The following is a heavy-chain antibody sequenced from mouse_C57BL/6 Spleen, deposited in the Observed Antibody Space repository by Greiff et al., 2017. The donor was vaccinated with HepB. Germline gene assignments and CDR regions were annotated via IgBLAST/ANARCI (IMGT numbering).Heavy chain of an antibody. CDR3: TTKLRGYFDY. CDR1: GFNIKDDY. D-gene: IGHD2-12*01. V-gene: IGHV14-4*01. CDR2: IDPENGDT. Sequence: EVKLMESGAELVRPGASVKLSCTASGFNIKDDYMHWVKQRPEQGLEWIGWIDPENGDTEYASKFQGKATITADTSSNTAYLQLSSLTSEDTAVYYCTTKLRGYFDYWGQGTTLTVSS. J-gene: IGHJ2*01.